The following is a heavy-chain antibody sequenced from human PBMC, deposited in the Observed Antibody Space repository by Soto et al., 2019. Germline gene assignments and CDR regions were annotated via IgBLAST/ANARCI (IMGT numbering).Heavy chain of an antibody. J-gene: IGHJ3*02. Sequence: ASVKVSCKASGGTFSSYAISWVRQAPGQGLEWMGGIIPIFGTANYAQKFQGRVTITADESTSTAYMELSSLRSEDTALYYCAKPILEWYQDDAFDIWGQGTMVTVSS. CDR3: AKPILEWYQDDAFDI. CDR1: GGTFSSYA. V-gene: IGHV1-69*13. CDR2: IIPIFGTA. D-gene: IGHD3-3*01.